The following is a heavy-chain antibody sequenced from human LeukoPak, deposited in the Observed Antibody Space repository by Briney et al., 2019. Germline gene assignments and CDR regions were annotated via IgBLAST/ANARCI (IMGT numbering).Heavy chain of an antibody. J-gene: IGHJ4*02. V-gene: IGHV1-18*01. Sequence: ASVKVSCMTSGYTFSTYGITWVRQAPGQGFQWMGWISAHSGNTKYAENFQGRIALTTDTSATTAYMELRSLTSDDTAVYYCARDLSSGGWTLEFDYWGQGSLVTVAS. CDR3: ARDLSSGGWTLEFDY. D-gene: IGHD1-1*01. CDR2: ISAHSGNT. CDR1: GYTFSTYG.